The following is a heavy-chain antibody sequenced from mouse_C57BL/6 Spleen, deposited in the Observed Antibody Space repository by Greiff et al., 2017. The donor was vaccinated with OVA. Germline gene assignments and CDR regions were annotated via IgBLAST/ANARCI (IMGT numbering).Heavy chain of an antibody. CDR3: ARDYPPSHFDY. Sequence: EVKVVESGGGLVKPGGSLKLSCAASGFTFSDYGMHWVRQAPEKGLEWVAYISSGSSTIYYADTVKGRFTISRDNAKNTLFLQMTSLRSEDTAMYYCARDYPPSHFDYWGQGTTLTVSS. CDR1: GFTFSDYG. D-gene: IGHD2-4*01. V-gene: IGHV5-17*01. J-gene: IGHJ2*01. CDR2: ISSGSSTI.